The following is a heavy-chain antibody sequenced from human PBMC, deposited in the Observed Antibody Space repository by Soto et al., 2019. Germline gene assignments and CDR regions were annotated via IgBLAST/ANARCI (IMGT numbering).Heavy chain of an antibody. D-gene: IGHD6-13*01. CDR2: IVVGSGNT. CDR3: AAEGIAAAVGPVDI. J-gene: IGHJ3*02. Sequence: GASVKVSCKASGFTFTSSAVQWVRQARGQRLEWIGRIVVGSGNTNYAQKFQERVTITRDMSTSTAYMELSSLRSEDTAVYYCAAEGIAAAVGPVDIWGQGTMVTVS. V-gene: IGHV1-58*01. CDR1: GFTFTSSA.